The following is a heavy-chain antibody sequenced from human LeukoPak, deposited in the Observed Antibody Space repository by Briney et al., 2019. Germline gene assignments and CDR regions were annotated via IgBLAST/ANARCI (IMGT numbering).Heavy chain of an antibody. J-gene: IGHJ4*02. CDR1: GGSISSGSYY. V-gene: IGHV4-39*01. CDR3: ARHPLAVAAYFDY. D-gene: IGHD6-19*01. CDR2: IYYSGST. Sequence: SETLSLTCTVSGGSISSGSYYWGWIRQPPGKGLEWIGSIYYSGSTYYNPSLKSRVTISVDTSKNQFSLKLSSVTAADTAVYYCARHPLAVAAYFDYWGQGTLVTVSS.